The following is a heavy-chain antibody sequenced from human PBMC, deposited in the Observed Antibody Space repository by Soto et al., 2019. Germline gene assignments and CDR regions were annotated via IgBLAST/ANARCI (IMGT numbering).Heavy chain of an antibody. V-gene: IGHV1-69*12. CDR3: ARDNWNYSDQEDYYYDGMDV. CDR2: IIPIFGTA. J-gene: IGHJ6*02. CDR1: GGTFSSYA. Sequence: QVQLVQSGAEVKKPGSSVKVSCKASGGTFSSYAISWVRQAPGQGLEWMGGIIPIFGTANYAQKFQGRVTITADESTSTAYMELSSLRSEDTAVYYCARDNWNYSDQEDYYYDGMDVWGQGTTVTVSS. D-gene: IGHD1-7*01.